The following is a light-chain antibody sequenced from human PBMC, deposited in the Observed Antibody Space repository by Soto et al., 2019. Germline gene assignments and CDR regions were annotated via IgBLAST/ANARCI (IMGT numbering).Light chain of an antibody. CDR1: SSKIGAGYD. Sequence: QSVLTQPPPVSWAPGQRVPISCTGSSSKIGAGYDVHWYQQLPGTAPKLLIYGNSNRPSGVPDRFSGSKSGTSASLAITGLQAEDEADYYCQSYDSSLSGYVFGTGTKVTVL. CDR2: GNS. J-gene: IGLJ1*01. CDR3: QSYDSSLSGYV. V-gene: IGLV1-40*01.